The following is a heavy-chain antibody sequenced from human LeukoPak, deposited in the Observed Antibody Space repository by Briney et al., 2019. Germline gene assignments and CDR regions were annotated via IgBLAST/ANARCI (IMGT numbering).Heavy chain of an antibody. D-gene: IGHD7-27*01. CDR2: IWYDGSNK. V-gene: IGHV3-33*01. J-gene: IGHJ4*02. CDR3: ARDRSWGSQCYFDY. CDR1: GFHFSTYG. Sequence: PGGSLRLSCAASGFHFSTYGMHWVRQAPGKGLEWVRVIWYDGSNKIYAESVKGRFTISRDNSKNTLYLQMNSLRAEDTAVYYCARDRSWGSQCYFDYWGQGTLVTVSS.